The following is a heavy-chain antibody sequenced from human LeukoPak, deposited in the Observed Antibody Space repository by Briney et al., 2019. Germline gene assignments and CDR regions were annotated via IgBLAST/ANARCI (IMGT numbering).Heavy chain of an antibody. Sequence: PSEALSLTCTVSGGSITSGDYYWNWIRQTPGKGLEWIGSIYHSGSTYYNPSLKSRVTISIDRSKNQFSLKLTSVTAADTAVYYCARARSKETYYDYVWGRSSPPPDYWGRGTLVTVSS. CDR1: GGSITSGDYY. D-gene: IGHD3-16*01. CDR3: ARARSKETYYDYVWGRSSPPPDY. J-gene: IGHJ4*02. V-gene: IGHV4-30-2*01. CDR2: IYHSGST.